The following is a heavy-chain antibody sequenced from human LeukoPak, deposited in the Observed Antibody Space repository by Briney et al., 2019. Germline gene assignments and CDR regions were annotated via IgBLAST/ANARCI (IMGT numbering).Heavy chain of an antibody. CDR2: IKQDGSEK. D-gene: IGHD6-13*01. CDR3: ARARESISWSEETGDAFDI. CDR1: GFTFSSYW. Sequence: PGGSLRLSCAASGFTFSSYWMSWVRQAPGKGLEWVANIKQDGSEKYYVDSVKGRFTISRDNAKNSLYLQMNSLRAEDTAVYYCARARESISWSEETGDAFDIWGQGTMVTVSS. J-gene: IGHJ3*02. V-gene: IGHV3-7*01.